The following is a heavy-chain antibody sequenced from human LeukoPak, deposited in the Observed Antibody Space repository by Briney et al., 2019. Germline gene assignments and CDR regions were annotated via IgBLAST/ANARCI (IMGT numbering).Heavy chain of an antibody. CDR2: ISFSNSTL. CDR3: AGGGATSFDY. Sequence: QPGGSLRLSCAASGFTFTTYWINWVRQAPGKGLEWVSYISFSNSTLYYADSVRGRFTISRDNAKNSLSLQMNSLRAEDTAVYYCAGGGATSFDYWGQGILVTVSS. J-gene: IGHJ4*02. D-gene: IGHD5-12*01. CDR1: GFTFTTYW. V-gene: IGHV3-48*04.